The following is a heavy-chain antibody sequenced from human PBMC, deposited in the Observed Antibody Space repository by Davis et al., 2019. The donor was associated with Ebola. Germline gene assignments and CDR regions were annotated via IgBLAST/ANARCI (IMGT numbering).Heavy chain of an antibody. CDR2: INAGNGNT. V-gene: IGHV1-3*01. Sequence: ASVKVSCKASGGTFSSYAISWVRQAPGQRLEWMGWINAGNGNTKYSQKFQGRVTITRDTSASTAYMELSSLRSEDTAVYYCARYYDFWTTHWFDPWGQGTLVTVSS. CDR1: GGTFSSYA. J-gene: IGHJ5*02. D-gene: IGHD3-3*01. CDR3: ARYYDFWTTHWFDP.